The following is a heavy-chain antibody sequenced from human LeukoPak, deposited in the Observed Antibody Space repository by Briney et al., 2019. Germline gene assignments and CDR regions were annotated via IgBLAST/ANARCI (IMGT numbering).Heavy chain of an antibody. CDR1: GFTFSSYG. Sequence: GGSLRLSCAASGFTFSSYGMHWVRQAPGKGLEWVAVISYDGSNKYYADSVKGRFTISRDNSKNTLYLQMNSLRAEDTAVYYCAKVAATVAGPEIFDYWGQGTLVTVSS. V-gene: IGHV3-30*18. CDR2: ISYDGSNK. CDR3: AKVAATVAGPEIFDY. J-gene: IGHJ4*02. D-gene: IGHD6-19*01.